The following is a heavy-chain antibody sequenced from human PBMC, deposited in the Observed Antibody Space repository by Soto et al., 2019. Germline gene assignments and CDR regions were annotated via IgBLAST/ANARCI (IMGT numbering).Heavy chain of an antibody. D-gene: IGHD2-21*01. Sequence: QVHLVESGGGLVKPGGSLRLSCPTSGFPCSDYYMSWIRQAPGKGLEWLSHISPKSTYRNYADSVKGRFTISRDNTKSSLFLQMNSLGVEDTAVYYCVRGGGGGLFEHWGQGVLVTVSS. CDR2: ISPKSTYR. CDR1: GFPCSDYY. V-gene: IGHV3-11*05. CDR3: VRGGGGGLFEH. J-gene: IGHJ4*02.